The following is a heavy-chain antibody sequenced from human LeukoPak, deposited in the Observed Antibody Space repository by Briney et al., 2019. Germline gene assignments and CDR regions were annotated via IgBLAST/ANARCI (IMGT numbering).Heavy chain of an antibody. CDR1: GFTFNSYW. V-gene: IGHV3-74*01. J-gene: IGHJ6*03. D-gene: IGHD6-6*01. CDR2: IKTDGSTT. CDR3: ARDGLYTSSSFYYYMDV. Sequence: GGSPRLSCAASGFTFNSYWMHWVRQAPGKGLVWVSRIKTDGSTTNYADSVKGRFTISRDNAKKTLYLQMNSLRAEDTAVYYCARDGLYTSSSFYYYMDVWGKGTTVTVSS.